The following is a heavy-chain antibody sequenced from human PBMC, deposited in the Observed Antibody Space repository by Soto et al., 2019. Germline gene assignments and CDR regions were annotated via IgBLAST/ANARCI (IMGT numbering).Heavy chain of an antibody. Sequence: VKVSCKASGYTFTSYDINWVRQATGQGLEWMGWMNPNSGNTGYAQKFQGRVTMTRNTSISTAYMELSSLRSEDTAVYYCARVVASSMVRGENWFDPWGQGALVTVS. J-gene: IGHJ5*02. V-gene: IGHV1-8*01. CDR2: MNPNSGNT. CDR1: GYTFTSYD. CDR3: ARVVASSMVRGENWFDP. D-gene: IGHD3-10*01.